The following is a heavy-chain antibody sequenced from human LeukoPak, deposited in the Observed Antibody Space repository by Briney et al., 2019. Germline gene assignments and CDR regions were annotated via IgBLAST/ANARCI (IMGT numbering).Heavy chain of an antibody. D-gene: IGHD3-10*01. CDR2: VYSGGTT. Sequence: PGGSLRLSCAASGFTVSSDYMSWVRQSPGKGLEWGSVVYSGGTTYYADSVTGPFTISRDNSKNTLYLQMNSLRAEDTAVYYCARQLMVRGYFDYWGQGTLVTVSS. CDR3: ARQLMVRGYFDY. V-gene: IGHV3-53*01. J-gene: IGHJ4*02. CDR1: GFTVSSDY.